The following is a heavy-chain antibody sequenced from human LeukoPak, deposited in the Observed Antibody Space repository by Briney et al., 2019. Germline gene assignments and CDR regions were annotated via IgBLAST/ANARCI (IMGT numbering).Heavy chain of an antibody. CDR1: GFTFSIAW. CDR3: AKGGWYRDLDY. D-gene: IGHD6-19*01. J-gene: IGHJ4*02. V-gene: IGHV3-15*01. CDR2: IYSKADGGTT. Sequence: GGSLRLSCAASGFTFSIAWMSWVRQAPGKGLEWVGRIYSKADGGTTDYAAPVKGRFTISRDDSKNTLYLQMSSLKTEDSAVYYCAKGGWYRDLDYWGQGTLVTVSS.